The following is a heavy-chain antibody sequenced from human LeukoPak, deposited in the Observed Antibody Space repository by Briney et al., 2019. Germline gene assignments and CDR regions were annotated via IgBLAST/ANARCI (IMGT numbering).Heavy chain of an antibody. Sequence: WGSLRLSCVGSGFTFSSYDMHWVRQAPGKGLEWVAVLSYDGSNKYYADSVKGRFIISRDNSKNTIYLQMNSLRAEATAVFYCAEDSRCSGGSCASSDWFDPWGQGTLVTVSS. V-gene: IGHV3-30*18. CDR2: LSYDGSNK. D-gene: IGHD2-15*01. J-gene: IGHJ5*02. CDR3: AEDSRCSGGSCASSDWFDP. CDR1: GFTFSSYD.